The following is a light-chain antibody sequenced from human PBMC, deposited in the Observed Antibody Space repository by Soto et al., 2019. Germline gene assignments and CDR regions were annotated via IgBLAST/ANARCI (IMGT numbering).Light chain of an antibody. V-gene: IGLV2-11*01. J-gene: IGLJ2*01. Sequence: QSALTQPRSVSGSPGQSVTISCTGTSSDVGGYNYVSWYQQHPGKAPKLMIYGVSKRPSGVPDRLSGSKSGNTASLIISGLQAEDEADYYCSSYAGSYTLVFGGGTKLTVL. CDR1: SSDVGGYNY. CDR3: SSYAGSYTLV. CDR2: GVS.